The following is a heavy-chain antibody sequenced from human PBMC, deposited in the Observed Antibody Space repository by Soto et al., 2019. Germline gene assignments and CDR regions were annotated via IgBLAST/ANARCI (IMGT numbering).Heavy chain of an antibody. CDR2: IYYSGST. D-gene: IGHD6-6*01. CDR3: ARHARAIAARLRPSWFDP. V-gene: IGHV4-59*08. CDR1: GGSISSYY. Sequence: SETLSLTCTVSGGSISSYYWSWIRQPPGKGLEWIGYIYYSGSTNYNPSLKSRVTISVDTSKNQFSLKLSSVTAADTAVYYCARHARAIAARLRPSWFDPWGQGTLVTVSS. J-gene: IGHJ5*02.